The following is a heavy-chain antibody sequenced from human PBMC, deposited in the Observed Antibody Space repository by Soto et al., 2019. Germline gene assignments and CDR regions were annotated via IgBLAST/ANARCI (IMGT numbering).Heavy chain of an antibody. J-gene: IGHJ6*02. CDR1: GGSISSSSYY. V-gene: IGHV4-39*01. CDR2: IYYSGST. CDR3: ARRGYCSSTSCYVYYYYYYGMDV. Sequence: QLQLQESGPGLVKPSETLSLTCTVSGGSISSSSYYWGWIRQPPGKGLEWIGSIYYSGSTYYNPSLKSRVTISVDTSKNQLSLKLSSVTAADTAVYYCARRGYCSSTSCYVYYYYYYGMDVWGQGTTVTVSS. D-gene: IGHD2-2*01.